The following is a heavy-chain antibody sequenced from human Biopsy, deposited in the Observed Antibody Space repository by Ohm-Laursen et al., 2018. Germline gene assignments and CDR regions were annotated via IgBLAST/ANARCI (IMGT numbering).Heavy chain of an antibody. CDR1: GFTFRDCG. D-gene: IGHD3-16*01. CDR2: ISYDGSNK. V-gene: IGHV3-30*18. CDR3: AKSLSDYWGDYYYGLDA. Sequence: SLRLSCSASGFTFRDCGMLWVRQAPDKGLEWVALISYDGSNKYYAESVKGRFTISRDNSKGALSLQMNNLRAEDTAVYYCAKSLSDYWGDYYYGLDAWGQGATVTVSS. J-gene: IGHJ6*02.